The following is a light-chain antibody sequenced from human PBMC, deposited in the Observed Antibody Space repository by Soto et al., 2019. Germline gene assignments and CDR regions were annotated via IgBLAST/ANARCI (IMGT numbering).Light chain of an antibody. V-gene: IGKV3-15*01. CDR1: QSISSN. CDR2: GSS. Sequence: EIVMTQSPATLSVSPGERVTLSCRASQSISSNLAWYRQKPVQAPRLLIAGSSTRSTGTPARFSGSGSGTEFTITISRLQSEDFAVYYCQQYNTWPAFGQGTKVDIK. CDR3: QQYNTWPA. J-gene: IGKJ1*01.